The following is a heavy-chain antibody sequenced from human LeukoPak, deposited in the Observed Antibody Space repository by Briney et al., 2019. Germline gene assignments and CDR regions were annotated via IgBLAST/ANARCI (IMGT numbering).Heavy chain of an antibody. J-gene: IGHJ4*02. V-gene: IGHV3-30*03. Sequence: GGSLRLSCAASGFTFTNYAMHWVRQTPGKGLEWVALISSDGSKNIYADPVKGRFTVSRDNSKNTLYLQMNSLRAEDAAVYYCARGWLRLLKVDYWGQGTLVTVSS. CDR1: GFTFTNYA. D-gene: IGHD5-12*01. CDR2: ISSDGSKN. CDR3: ARGWLRLLKVDY.